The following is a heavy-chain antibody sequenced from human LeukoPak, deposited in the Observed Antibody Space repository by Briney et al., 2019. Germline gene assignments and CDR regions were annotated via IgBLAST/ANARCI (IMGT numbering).Heavy chain of an antibody. Sequence: GASVKVSCKASGYTFTSYAMNWVRQAPGQGLEWMGWINTNTGNPTYAQGFTGRFVFSLDTSVSTAYLQISSLKAEDTAVYYCARANYDFWSGPVYMDVWGKGTTVTVSS. V-gene: IGHV7-4-1*02. CDR1: GYTFTSYA. CDR2: INTNTGNP. D-gene: IGHD3-3*01. CDR3: ARANYDFWSGPVYMDV. J-gene: IGHJ6*03.